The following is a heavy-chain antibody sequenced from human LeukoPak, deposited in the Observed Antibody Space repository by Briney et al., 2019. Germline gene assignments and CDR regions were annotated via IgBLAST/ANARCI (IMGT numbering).Heavy chain of an antibody. V-gene: IGHV4-39*01. Sequence: PSETLSLTCTVSGGSISSSSYYWGWIRQPPGKGLEWIGSIYYSGSTYYNPSLKSRVTISVDTSKNQFSLKLSSVTAADTAVYYCARHSTSGYSSGWHYFDYWGQGTLVTVSS. CDR1: GGSISSSSYY. CDR2: IYYSGST. J-gene: IGHJ4*02. CDR3: ARHSTSGYSSGWHYFDY. D-gene: IGHD6-19*01.